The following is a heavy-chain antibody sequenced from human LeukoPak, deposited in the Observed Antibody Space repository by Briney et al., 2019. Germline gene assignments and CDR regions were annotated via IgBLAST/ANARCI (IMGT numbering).Heavy chain of an antibody. V-gene: IGHV4-34*01. J-gene: IGHJ6*02. CDR2: INHSGST. D-gene: IGHD6-19*01. Sequence: PSETLSLTCAVYGGSFSGYYWSWIRQPPGKGLEWIGEINHSGSTNYNPSLKSRVTISVDTSKDQFYLKLSSVTAADTAVYYCARGRGSSGWYYYGMDVWGQGTKVTVSS. CDR3: ARGRGSSGWYYYGMDV. CDR1: GGSFSGYY.